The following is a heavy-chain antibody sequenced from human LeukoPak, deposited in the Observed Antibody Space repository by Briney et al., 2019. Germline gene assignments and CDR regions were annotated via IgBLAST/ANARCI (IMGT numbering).Heavy chain of an antibody. V-gene: IGHV4-59*01. J-gene: IGHJ5*02. D-gene: IGHD5-24*01. Sequence: SETLSLTCTVSGGSISSYYWSWIRQPPGKGLEWIGYIYYSGSTNYNPSLKSRVTISVDTSKNQFSLKLSSVTAAGTAVYYCARDGWLQAWFDPWGQGTLVTVSS. CDR1: GGSISSYY. CDR2: IYYSGST. CDR3: ARDGWLQAWFDP.